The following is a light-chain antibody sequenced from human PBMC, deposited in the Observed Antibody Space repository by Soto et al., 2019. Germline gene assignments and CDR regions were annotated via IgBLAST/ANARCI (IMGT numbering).Light chain of an antibody. CDR3: QQPYSRPVT. CDR2: VIS. CDR1: QPISSY. V-gene: IGKV1-39*01. J-gene: IGKJ5*01. Sequence: DIEMTQSPSALSASVGDKVTITCRASQPISSYLNWYQHKPGEAPRLLIYVISRLQSGAPSRFSGSGSGKDFTLPIDSPQPEDTATYYCQQPYSRPVTFGQGTRLELK.